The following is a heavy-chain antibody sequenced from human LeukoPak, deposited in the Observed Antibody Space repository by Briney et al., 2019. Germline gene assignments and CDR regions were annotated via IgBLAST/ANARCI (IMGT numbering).Heavy chain of an antibody. CDR2: IKSKTDGGTT. D-gene: IGHD6-19*01. CDR3: TTGGPGIAVAGRRWYFDY. V-gene: IGHV3-15*07. J-gene: IGHJ4*02. Sequence: PGGSLRLSCAASGFTFSNAWMNWVRQAPGKGLEWVGRIKSKTDGGTTDYAAPVKGRFTISRDDSKNTLYLQMNSLKTEDTAVYYCTTGGPGIAVAGRRWYFDYWGQGTLVTVSS. CDR1: GFTFSNAW.